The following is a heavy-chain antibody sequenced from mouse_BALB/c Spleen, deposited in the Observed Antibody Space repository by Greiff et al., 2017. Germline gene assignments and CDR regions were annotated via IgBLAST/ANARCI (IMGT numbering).Heavy chain of an antibody. CDR1: GFTFSSYA. CDR2: ISSGGST. Sequence: EVKLVESGGGLVKPGGSLKLSCAASGFTFSSYAMSWVRQTPEKRLEWVASISSGGSTYYPDSVKGRFTISRDNARNILYLQMSSLRSEDTAMYYCARGRGAMEYGNYDYFDYWGQGTTLTVSS. CDR3: ARGRGAMEYGNYDYFDY. D-gene: IGHD2-1*01. J-gene: IGHJ2*01. V-gene: IGHV5-6-5*01.